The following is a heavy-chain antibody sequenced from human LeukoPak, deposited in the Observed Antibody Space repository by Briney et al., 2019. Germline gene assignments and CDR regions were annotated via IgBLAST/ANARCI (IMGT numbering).Heavy chain of an antibody. J-gene: IGHJ4*02. D-gene: IGHD2-2*01. CDR3: ARGRAVCVPFDY. CDR1: GGSISSYY. V-gene: IGHV4-59*01. Sequence: PTETLSLTCTVSGGSISSYYWSWIRQPPGQGLEWIGYMYYSGSTNYNPSLKSRVTLSVDTSKNQFSLKLSSVTAADTAVYYCARGRAVCVPFDYWGQGTLVTVSS. CDR2: MYYSGST.